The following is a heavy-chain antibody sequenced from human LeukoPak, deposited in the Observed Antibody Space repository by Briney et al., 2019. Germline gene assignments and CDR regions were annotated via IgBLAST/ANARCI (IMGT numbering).Heavy chain of an antibody. V-gene: IGHV1-24*01. CDR1: GYTLTSYG. J-gene: IGHJ4*02. D-gene: IGHD3-10*01. CDR2: FDPEDGET. CDR3: ATDTFGELNY. Sequence: ASVKVSCKASGYTLTSYGISWVRQAPGKGLEWMGGFDPEDGETIYAQKFQGRVTMTEDTSTDTAYMELSSLRSEDTAVYYCATDTFGELNYWGQGTLVTVSS.